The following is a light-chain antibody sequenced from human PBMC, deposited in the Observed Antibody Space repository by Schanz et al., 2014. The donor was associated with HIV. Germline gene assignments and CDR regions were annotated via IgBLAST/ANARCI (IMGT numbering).Light chain of an antibody. CDR1: QGISNW. Sequence: DIQMTQSPSFVSASVGDRVTITCRASQGISNWLAWYQQRPGKAPKLLIYAASSLQSGVPSRFSGSGSGTEFTLTISSLQPEDFATYYCQQANSFPAITFGQGTRLEIK. J-gene: IGKJ5*01. V-gene: IGKV1-12*01. CDR2: AAS. CDR3: QQANSFPAIT.